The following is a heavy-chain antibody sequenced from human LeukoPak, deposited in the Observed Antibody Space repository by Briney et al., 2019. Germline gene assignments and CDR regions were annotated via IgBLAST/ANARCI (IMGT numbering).Heavy chain of an antibody. CDR2: INHSGST. J-gene: IGHJ4*02. Sequence: PSGTLSLTCAVYGGSFSGYYWSWIRQPLGKGLEWIGDINHSGSTNYNPSIKSRVTISVDTSKNQFSLKLSSVTSAETAVYYCARGALAVAVYYWGQGTLVSVSS. CDR1: GGSFSGYY. V-gene: IGHV4-34*01. CDR3: ARGALAVAVYY. D-gene: IGHD6-19*01.